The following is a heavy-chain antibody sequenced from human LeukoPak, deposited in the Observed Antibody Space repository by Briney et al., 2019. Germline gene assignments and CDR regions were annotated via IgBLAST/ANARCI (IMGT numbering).Heavy chain of an antibody. Sequence: GSLRLSCAASGFTVSSNYMSWVRQAPGKGLEWIGEIYHSGSTNYNPSLKSRVTISVDKSKNQFSLKLSSVTAADTAVYYCARVTTVTNYAFDIWGQGTMVTVSS. CDR3: ARVTTVTNYAFDI. CDR1: GFTVSSNY. D-gene: IGHD4-17*01. V-gene: IGHV4-4*02. J-gene: IGHJ3*02. CDR2: IYHSGST.